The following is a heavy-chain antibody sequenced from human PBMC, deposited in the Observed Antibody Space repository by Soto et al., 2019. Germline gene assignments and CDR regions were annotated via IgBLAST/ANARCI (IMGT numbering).Heavy chain of an antibody. D-gene: IGHD2-2*01. CDR1: GFTFSGYD. V-gene: IGHV3-13*04. CDR2: IGTTGDT. J-gene: IGHJ3*02. CDR3: ARSTYCNSTSCYRTAFDI. Sequence: TGGSLRLSCAASGFTFSGYDMHWVRQVTGKGLEWVSGIGTTGDTSYPVSVKGRFTISRENAKNSLYLQMNGLRAGDTAVYYCARSTYCNSTSCYRTAFDIWGQGTMVTVSS.